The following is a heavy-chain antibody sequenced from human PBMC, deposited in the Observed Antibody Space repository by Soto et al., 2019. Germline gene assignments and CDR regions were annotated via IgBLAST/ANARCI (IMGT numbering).Heavy chain of an antibody. CDR3: AFRQEYRGSWVAGWFDP. J-gene: IGHJ5*02. V-gene: IGHV2-5*02. CDR1: GFSLSTSGVG. D-gene: IGHD6-13*01. Sequence: QITLKESGPTVVKPTQTLTLTCTFSGFSLSTSGVGVGWIRQPPGQALEWLALLYWDDDKRYSPPLKTSLTINKDTPRNQVVITMTNMDPVATATYYCAFRQEYRGSWVAGWFDPWGKGNLVTVSS. CDR2: LYWDDDK.